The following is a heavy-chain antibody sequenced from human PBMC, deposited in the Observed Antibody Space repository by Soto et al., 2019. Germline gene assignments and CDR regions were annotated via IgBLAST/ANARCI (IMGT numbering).Heavy chain of an antibody. V-gene: IGHV4-59*08. CDR2: IYYSGST. D-gene: IGHD6-19*01. Sequence: SETLSLTCTVSGGSISSYYWSWIRQPPGKGLEWIGYIYYSGSTNYNPSLKSRVTISVDTSKNQFSLKLSSVTAADTAVYYCARQEYSSGWYWFDPWGQGTLVTVSS. CDR1: GGSISSYY. CDR3: ARQEYSSGWYWFDP. J-gene: IGHJ5*02.